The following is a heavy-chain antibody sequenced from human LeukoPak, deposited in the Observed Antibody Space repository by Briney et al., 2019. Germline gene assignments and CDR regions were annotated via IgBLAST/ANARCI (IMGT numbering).Heavy chain of an antibody. CDR1: GYTFTSYD. CDR2: MNPNSGNT. V-gene: IGHV1-8*01. D-gene: IGHD2-15*01. CDR3: ARAGGYCGRISCPYYFDY. Sequence: ASVKVSCKASGYTFTSYDINWVRQATGQGLEGMGWMNPNSGNTGYAQKFQGRVTMTRNTSISTAYMELSSLRSEDTAVYYCARAGGYCGRISCPYYFDYWGQGSLVGVSS. J-gene: IGHJ4*02.